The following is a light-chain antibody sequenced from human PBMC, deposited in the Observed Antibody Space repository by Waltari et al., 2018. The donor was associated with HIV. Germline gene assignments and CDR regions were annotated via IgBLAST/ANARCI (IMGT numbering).Light chain of an antibody. CDR1: QSVSSG. J-gene: IGKJ1*01. CDR3: QQYNNWPWT. V-gene: IGKV3-15*01. Sequence: EIVMTQSPATLSVPPGERPTLSCRASQSVSSGLAWFQQKPGQGPRLLMYGSSIRATDSPARFSGSGSGTEFTLTINNLQSEDFAIYYCQQYNNWPWTFGQGTKVEI. CDR2: GSS.